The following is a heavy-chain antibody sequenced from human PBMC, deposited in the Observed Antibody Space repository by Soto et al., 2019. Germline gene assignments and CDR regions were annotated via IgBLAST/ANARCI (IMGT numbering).Heavy chain of an antibody. J-gene: IGHJ4*02. CDR1: GGSISSSSYY. Sequence: SETLSLTCTVSGGSISSSSYYWGWIRQPPGKGLEWTGSIYYSGSTYYNPSLKSRVTISVDTSKNQFSLKLSSVTAADTAVYYCAKYDFWSGYSLDYWGQGTLVTVSS. CDR3: AKYDFWSGYSLDY. CDR2: IYYSGST. V-gene: IGHV4-39*01. D-gene: IGHD3-3*01.